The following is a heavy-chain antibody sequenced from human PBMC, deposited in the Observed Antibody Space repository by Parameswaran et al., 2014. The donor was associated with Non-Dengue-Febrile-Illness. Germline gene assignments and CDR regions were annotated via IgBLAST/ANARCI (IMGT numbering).Heavy chain of an antibody. J-gene: IGHJ4*02. CDR2: ISYDGSNR. V-gene: IGHV3-30-3*01. D-gene: IGHD4-17*01. Sequence: WIRQPPGKGLEWVAVISYDGSNRYYADSVKGRFTISRDNSKNTLYLQMNSLRAEDTAVYYCARDYGLGGVTTVIGPFDYWGQGTLVTVSS. CDR3: ARDYGLGGVTTVIGPFDY.